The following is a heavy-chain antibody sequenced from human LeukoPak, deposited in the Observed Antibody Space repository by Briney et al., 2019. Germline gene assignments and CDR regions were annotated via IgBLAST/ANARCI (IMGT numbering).Heavy chain of an antibody. V-gene: IGHV3-48*01. Sequence: PGGSLRLSCAASGFTVSSNYMSWVRQAPGKGLEWVSYISSSSSTIYYADSVKGRFTISRDNAKNSLYLQMNSLRAEDTAVYYCASLYSSSSKDYWGQGTLVTVSS. D-gene: IGHD6-6*01. CDR3: ASLYSSSSKDY. CDR1: GFTVSSNY. J-gene: IGHJ4*02. CDR2: ISSSSSTI.